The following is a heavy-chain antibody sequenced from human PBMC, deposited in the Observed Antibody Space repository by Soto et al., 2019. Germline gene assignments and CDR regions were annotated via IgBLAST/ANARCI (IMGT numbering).Heavy chain of an antibody. D-gene: IGHD3-9*01. J-gene: IGHJ5*02. V-gene: IGHV4-30-4*01. CDR3: ARAGYDILTGYPLGWFDP. CDR2: IYYSGST. CDR1: GGSISSGDYY. Sequence: PSETLSLTCTVSGGSISSGDYYWSWIRQPPGKGLEWIGYIYYSGSTYYNTSLKSRVTISVDTSKNQFSLKLSSVTAADTAVYYCARAGYDILTGYPLGWFDPWGQGTLVTVS.